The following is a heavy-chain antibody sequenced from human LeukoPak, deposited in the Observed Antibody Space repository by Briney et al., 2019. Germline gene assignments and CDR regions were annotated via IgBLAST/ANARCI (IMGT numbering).Heavy chain of an antibody. D-gene: IGHD1/OR15-1a*01. CDR2: ISYDGSNK. Sequence: GGSLRLSCAASGFTFSSYGMHWVRQAPGKGLEWVAVISYDGSNKYYADSVKGRFTISRDNSKNTLYLQMISLRAEDTAVYYCARNKRADIWGQGTMVTVSS. CDR3: ARNKRADI. CDR1: GFTFSSYG. V-gene: IGHV3-30*03. J-gene: IGHJ3*02.